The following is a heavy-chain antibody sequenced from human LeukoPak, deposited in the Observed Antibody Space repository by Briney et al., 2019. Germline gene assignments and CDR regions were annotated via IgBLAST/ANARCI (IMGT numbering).Heavy chain of an antibody. Sequence: PSETLSLTCAVYGGSFSGYYWSWIRQPPGKGLEWIGGINHSGSTNYNPSLKSRVTISVDTSKNQFSLKLSSVTAADTAVYYCARVPSSGRTFDYWGQGTLVTVSS. CDR3: ARVPSSGRTFDY. V-gene: IGHV4-34*01. J-gene: IGHJ4*02. CDR1: GGSFSGYY. CDR2: INHSGST. D-gene: IGHD6-19*01.